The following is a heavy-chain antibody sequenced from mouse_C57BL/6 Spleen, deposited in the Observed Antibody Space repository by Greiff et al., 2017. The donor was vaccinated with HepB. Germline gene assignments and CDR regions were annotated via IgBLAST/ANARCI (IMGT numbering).Heavy chain of an antibody. Sequence: EVQLQQSGPELVKPGASVKIPCKASGYTFTDYNMDWVKQSHGKSLEWIGDINPNNGGTIYNQKFKGKATLTVDKSSSTAYMELRSLTSEDTAVYYCARSPKGYWYFDVWGTGTTVTVSS. V-gene: IGHV1-18*01. J-gene: IGHJ1*03. CDR1: GYTFTDYN. CDR3: ARSPKGYWYFDV. CDR2: INPNNGGT.